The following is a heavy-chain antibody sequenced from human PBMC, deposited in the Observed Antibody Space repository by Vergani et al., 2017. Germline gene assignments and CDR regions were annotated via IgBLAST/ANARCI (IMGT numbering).Heavy chain of an antibody. CDR3: ARDLRLLYNRFDP. CDR1: GFTFNQYG. CDR2: TWYDGNNK. V-gene: IGHV3-33*01. J-gene: IGHJ5*02. Sequence: QVQLVESGGGVVQPGRSLRLSCAASGFTFNQYGMHWVRQAPGTGLEWVAVTWYDGNNKQYADPVKGRFTISRDNSKSTMYLQMNSLRDEDTGVYYCARDLRLLYNRFDPWGQGTLVTVSS. D-gene: IGHD1-14*01.